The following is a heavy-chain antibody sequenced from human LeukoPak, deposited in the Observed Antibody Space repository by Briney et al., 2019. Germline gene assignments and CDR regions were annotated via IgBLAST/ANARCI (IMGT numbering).Heavy chain of an antibody. Sequence: PGGSLRLSCTASGFTFGDYAMSWVRQAPGKGLEWVGFIRSKAYGGTTEYAASVKGRFTISRVDSKSIAYLQMNSLKTEDTAVYYCTRGVVAGTWDYFDYWGQGTLVTVSS. J-gene: IGHJ4*02. D-gene: IGHD6-19*01. CDR2: IRSKAYGGTT. CDR3: TRGVVAGTWDYFDY. CDR1: GFTFGDYA. V-gene: IGHV3-49*04.